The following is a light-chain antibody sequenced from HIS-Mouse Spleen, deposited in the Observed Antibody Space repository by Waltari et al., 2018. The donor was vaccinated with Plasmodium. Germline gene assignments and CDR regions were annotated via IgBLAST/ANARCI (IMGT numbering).Light chain of an antibody. CDR3: QQRSNWPSLT. CDR2: DAS. J-gene: IGKJ4*01. V-gene: IGKV3-11*01. CDR1: QSVSSY. Sequence: EIVLTQSPPTLSLSPGERATRSCRASQSVSSYLAWYQHKPGQAPRLLTYDASNRATGIPARFSGSGSGTDFTLTISSLEPEDFAVYYCQQRSNWPSLTFGGGTKVEIK.